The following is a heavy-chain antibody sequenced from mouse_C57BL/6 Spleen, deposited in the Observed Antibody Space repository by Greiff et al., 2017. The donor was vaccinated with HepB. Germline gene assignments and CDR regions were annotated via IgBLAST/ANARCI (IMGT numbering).Heavy chain of an antibody. CDR3: TTTLRRLGQAWFAY. D-gene: IGHD3-2*01. Sequence: VQLQQSGAELVRPGASVKLSCTASGFNINDYYMHWVKQRPEQGLEWIGRIDPEDGDTDYTPKFQGKATMTADTSSNTAYLELSSLTSEDTAVYYCTTTLRRLGQAWFAYWGQGTLVTGSA. CDR1: GFNINDYY. CDR2: IDPEDGDT. V-gene: IGHV14-1*01. J-gene: IGHJ3*01.